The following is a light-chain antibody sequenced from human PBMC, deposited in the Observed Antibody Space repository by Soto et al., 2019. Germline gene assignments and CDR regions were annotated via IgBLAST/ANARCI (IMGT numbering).Light chain of an antibody. CDR2: AAS. V-gene: IGKV1-6*01. CDR3: LQDYNYPRT. Sequence: AIQMTQSPSSLSASVGDRVTITCRASPGIRNELGWYQQKPGKAPKLLIYAASSLQSGVPSRFSGSGSGTDFTLTISCLQPEDFATYYCLQDYNYPRTFGPGTKVEIK. J-gene: IGKJ1*01. CDR1: PGIRNE.